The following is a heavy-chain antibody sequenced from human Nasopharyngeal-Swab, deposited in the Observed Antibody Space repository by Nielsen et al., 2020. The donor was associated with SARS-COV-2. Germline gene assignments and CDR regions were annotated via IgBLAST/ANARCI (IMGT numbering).Heavy chain of an antibody. Sequence: SETLSLTCTVSGGSISSSSYYWGWIRQPPGKGLEWIGSMYYSGSTYYNPSLTSRVTISVDTSKNQFSLKLSSVTAADTAVYYCASRLYSYGLEYFDYWGQGTLVTVSS. V-gene: IGHV4-39*01. CDR1: GGSISSSSYY. J-gene: IGHJ4*02. CDR3: ASRLYSYGLEYFDY. D-gene: IGHD5-18*01. CDR2: MYYSGST.